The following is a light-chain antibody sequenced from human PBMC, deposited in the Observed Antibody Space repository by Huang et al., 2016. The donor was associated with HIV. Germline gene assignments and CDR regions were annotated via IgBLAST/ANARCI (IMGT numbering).Light chain of an antibody. Sequence: EIVMTQSPATLSVSPGERATLSCRASQSVRRNVAWYKQKPGQAPRLLIYGASTRATGIPARFRGSGAGTEFTLTISSLLSEDFGVYYCQQYNNWPPITFGQGTRLEI. J-gene: IGKJ5*01. CDR3: QQYNNWPPIT. CDR2: GAS. CDR1: QSVRRN. V-gene: IGKV3-15*01.